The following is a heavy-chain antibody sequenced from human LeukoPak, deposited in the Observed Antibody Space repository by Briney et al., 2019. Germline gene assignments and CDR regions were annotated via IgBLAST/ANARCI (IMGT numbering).Heavy chain of an antibody. Sequence: EASVKVSCEASEYTFTDYYIHWVRQAPGQGLEWMGWINTNSGGTNYVQKFQGRVTMTRDTSINTAYMELGRLTSDDTAVYYCARAPSVPPRGGMDVWGQGTTVTVSS. D-gene: IGHD2-2*01. CDR2: INTNSGGT. CDR3: ARAPSVPPRGGMDV. V-gene: IGHV1-2*02. CDR1: EYTFTDYY. J-gene: IGHJ6*02.